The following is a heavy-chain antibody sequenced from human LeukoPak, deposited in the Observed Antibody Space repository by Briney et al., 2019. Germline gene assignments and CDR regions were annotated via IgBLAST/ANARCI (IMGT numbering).Heavy chain of an antibody. CDR2: INPSGGST. CDR3: ARDGMIAVAGTGCFDY. V-gene: IGHV1-46*01. Sequence: ASVKVSCKASGYTFTSYYMHWVRQAPGQGLEWMGIINPSGGSTSYAQKFQGRVTMTRDTSTSTVYMELSSPRSEDTAVYYCARDGMIAVAGTGCFDYWGQGTLVTVSS. J-gene: IGHJ4*02. CDR1: GYTFTSYY. D-gene: IGHD6-19*01.